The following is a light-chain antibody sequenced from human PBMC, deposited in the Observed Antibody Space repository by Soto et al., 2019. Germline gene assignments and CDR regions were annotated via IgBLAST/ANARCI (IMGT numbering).Light chain of an antibody. Sequence: EIVLTQSPGTLSLSPGERATLSCRASQSVRSNFLAWYQQKPGQAPRLLIYGASNRATGIPERFSASGSATDFTLTISRLEPEDFAVYYCQQYGSSPGTFGQGTKVDI. CDR2: GAS. J-gene: IGKJ1*01. CDR1: QSVRSNF. CDR3: QQYGSSPGT. V-gene: IGKV3-20*01.